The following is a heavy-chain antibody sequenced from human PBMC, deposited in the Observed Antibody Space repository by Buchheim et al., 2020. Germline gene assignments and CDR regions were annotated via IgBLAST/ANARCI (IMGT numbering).Heavy chain of an antibody. CDR1: GFTFSSYA. D-gene: IGHD3-3*01. V-gene: IGHV3-23*01. CDR2: ISGSGGST. CDR3: AKIASQITIFGVVIRGSTYSGNWYFDL. Sequence: EVQLLESGGGLVQPGGSLRLSCAASGFTFSSYAMSWVRQAPGKGLEWVSAISGSGGSTYYADSVKGRFTISRDNSKNTLYLQMNSLRAEDTAVYYCAKIASQITIFGVVIRGSTYSGNWYFDLWGRGTL. J-gene: IGHJ2*01.